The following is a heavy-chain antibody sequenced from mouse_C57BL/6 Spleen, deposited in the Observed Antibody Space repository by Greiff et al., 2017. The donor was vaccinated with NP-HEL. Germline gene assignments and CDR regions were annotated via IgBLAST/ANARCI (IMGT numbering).Heavy chain of an antibody. D-gene: IGHD4-1*01. CDR3: ARDKQGRRYYAMDY. V-gene: IGHV5-4*01. J-gene: IGHJ4*01. CDR2: ISDGGSYT. CDR1: GFTFSSYA. Sequence: EVQLVESGGGLVKPGGSLKLSCAASGFTFSSYAMSWVRQTPEKRLEWVATISDGGSYTYYPDNVKGRFTISRDNAKNNLYLQMSQLKSEDAAMYYCARDKQGRRYYAMDYWGQGTSVTVSS.